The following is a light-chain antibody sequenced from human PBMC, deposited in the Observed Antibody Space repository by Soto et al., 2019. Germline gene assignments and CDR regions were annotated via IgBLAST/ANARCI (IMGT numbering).Light chain of an antibody. J-gene: IGLJ1*01. CDR2: EDN. Sequence: QSALTQPASVSGSPGQSITISCTGTNSDVGTYNLVSWYQHHPGKAPKLIIYEDNKRPSDISNRFSGSKSGNTASLTISGLHGEDEADYFCCSYAGRSTFPYVFGTGTQLTV. V-gene: IGLV2-23*02. CDR1: NSDVGTYNL. CDR3: CSYAGRSTFPYV.